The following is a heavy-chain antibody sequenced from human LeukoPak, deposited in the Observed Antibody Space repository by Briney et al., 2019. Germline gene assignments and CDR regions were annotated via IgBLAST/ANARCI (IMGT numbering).Heavy chain of an antibody. CDR1: GFTFSSYG. CDR2: ISYDGSNK. D-gene: IGHD3-22*01. J-gene: IGHJ5*02. CDR3: AKDVDSSGFDP. Sequence: PGGSLRLSCAASGFTFSSYGMHWVRQAPGKGLEWVAVISYDGSNKHYADSVKGRFTISRDNSKNTLYLQMNSLRAEDTAVYYCAKDVDSSGFDPWGQGTLVTVSS. V-gene: IGHV3-30*18.